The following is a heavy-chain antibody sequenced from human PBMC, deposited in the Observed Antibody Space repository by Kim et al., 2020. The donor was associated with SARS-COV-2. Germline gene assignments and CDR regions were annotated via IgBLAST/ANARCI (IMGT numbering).Heavy chain of an antibody. CDR2: ISGSGGST. J-gene: IGHJ3*02. D-gene: IGHD2-15*01. Sequence: GGSLRLSCAASGFTFSSYAMSWVRQAPGKGLEWVSAISGSGGSTYYADSVKGRFTISRDNSKNTLYLQMNSLRAEDTAVYYCAKNRAARGGSADAFDIWGQGTMVTVSS. V-gene: IGHV3-23*01. CDR3: AKNRAARGGSADAFDI. CDR1: GFTFSSYA.